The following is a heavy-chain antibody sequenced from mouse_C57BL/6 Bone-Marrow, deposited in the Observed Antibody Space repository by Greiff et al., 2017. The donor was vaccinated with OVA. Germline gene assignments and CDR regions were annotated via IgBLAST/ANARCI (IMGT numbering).Heavy chain of an antibody. V-gene: IGHV1-59*01. D-gene: IGHD1-1*01. J-gene: IGHJ4*01. Sequence: QVQLQQPGAELVRPGTSVKLSCKASGYTFTSYWMHWVKQRPGQGLEWIGVIDPSDSYTNYNQKFKGKATLTVDTSSSTAYMQLSSLTSEDSAVYYCARSLLYYGSSYDYAMDYWGQGTSVTVSS. CDR3: ARSLLYYGSSYDYAMDY. CDR2: IDPSDSYT. CDR1: GYTFTSYW.